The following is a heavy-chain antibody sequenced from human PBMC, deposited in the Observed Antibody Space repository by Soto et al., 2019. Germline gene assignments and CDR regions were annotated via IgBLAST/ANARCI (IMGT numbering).Heavy chain of an antibody. CDR2: INPNSGGT. D-gene: IGHD3-22*01. CDR3: ARGAGAYYYDSSGYNEYYYYGMDV. J-gene: IGHJ6*02. Sequence: ASVKVSCKASGYTFTGYYMHWVRQAPGQGLEWMGWINPNSGGTNYAQKFQGRVTMTRDTSISTAYMELSRLRSDDTAVYYCARGAGAYYYDSSGYNEYYYYGMDVWGQGTTVTVS. V-gene: IGHV1-2*02. CDR1: GYTFTGYY.